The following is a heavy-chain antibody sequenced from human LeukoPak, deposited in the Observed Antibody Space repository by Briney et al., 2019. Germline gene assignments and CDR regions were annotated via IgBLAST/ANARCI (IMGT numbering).Heavy chain of an antibody. CDR2: IKQDGSEK. CDR1: GFTFSSYA. V-gene: IGHV3-7*01. CDR3: ARDSGSYAY. D-gene: IGHD1-26*01. J-gene: IGHJ4*02. Sequence: GGSLRLSCAASGFTFSSYAMSWVRQAPGKGLEWVANIKQDGSEKYYVDSVKGRFTISRDNANNSLYLQMNSLRAEDTAVYYCARDSGSYAYWGQGTLVTVSS.